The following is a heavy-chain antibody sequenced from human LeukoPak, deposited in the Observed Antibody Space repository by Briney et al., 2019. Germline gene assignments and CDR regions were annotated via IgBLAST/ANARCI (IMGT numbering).Heavy chain of an antibody. CDR2: ISSSSSTI. CDR1: GFTFSSYS. V-gene: IGHV3-48*01. J-gene: IGHJ4*02. D-gene: IGHD5-24*01. CDR3: ARDGDAYNFDF. Sequence: GGSLRLSCAASGFTFSSYSMNWVRQAPGKGLEWVSYISSSSSTIYYADSVKGRFTISRDNAKNSLYLQMNSLRADDTAVYYCARDGDAYNFDFWGQGALVTVSS.